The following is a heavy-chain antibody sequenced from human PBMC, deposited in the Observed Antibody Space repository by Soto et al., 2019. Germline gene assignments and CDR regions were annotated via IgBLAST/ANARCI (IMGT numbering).Heavy chain of an antibody. CDR3: ASHGYNYNYYYYGMDV. D-gene: IGHD5-12*01. CDR1: GYTFTSYG. CDR2: ISAYNGNT. Sequence: GASVKVSCKASGYTFTSYGISWVRQAPGQGLEWMGWISAYNGNTNYAQKLQGRVTMTTDTSTSTAYMELRSLRSDDTAVYYCASHGYNYNYYYYGMDVWGQGTTVTVSS. J-gene: IGHJ6*02. V-gene: IGHV1-18*01.